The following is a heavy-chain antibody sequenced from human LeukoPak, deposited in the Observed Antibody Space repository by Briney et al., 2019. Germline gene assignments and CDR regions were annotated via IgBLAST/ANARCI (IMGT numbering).Heavy chain of an antibody. CDR1: SGSISSGGYY. D-gene: IGHD3-10*01. CDR3: ARVSMVRGVKVVNWFDP. Sequence: PSQTLSLTCTVSSGSISSGGYYWSWIRQHPGKGLEWIGYIYYSGSTYYNPSLKSRVTISVDTSKNQFSLKLSSVTAADTAVYYCARVSMVRGVKVVNWFDPWGQGTLVTVSS. V-gene: IGHV4-31*03. CDR2: IYYSGST. J-gene: IGHJ5*02.